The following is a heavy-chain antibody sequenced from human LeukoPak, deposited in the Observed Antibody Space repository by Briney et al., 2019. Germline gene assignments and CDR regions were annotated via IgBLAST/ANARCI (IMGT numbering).Heavy chain of an antibody. D-gene: IGHD3-3*01. Sequence: GGSLRLSCAASGFTFSSYAMSWVRQAPGKGLEWVSAISGSGGSTYYADSVKGRFTISRDNSKNTLYLQMNCLRAEDTAVYYCAKRYYDFWSGYTYYGMDVWGQGTTVTVSS. CDR1: GFTFSSYA. CDR3: AKRYYDFWSGYTYYGMDV. J-gene: IGHJ6*02. V-gene: IGHV3-23*01. CDR2: ISGSGGST.